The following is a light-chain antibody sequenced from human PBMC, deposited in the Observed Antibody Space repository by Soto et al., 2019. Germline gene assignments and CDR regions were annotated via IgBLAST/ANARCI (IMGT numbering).Light chain of an antibody. CDR3: SAYTARSTLV. CDR1: MRDVGAYNL. V-gene: IGLV2-14*01. CDR2: EVR. J-gene: IGLJ3*02. Sequence: QSVLTQPASVSGSAGQSITISCSGTMRDVGAYNLVSWYQQHPGTAPKLIIYEVRNRPSGISSRFSCSRSGNTASLTISGLQSEDEGEYYCSAYTARSTLVFGGGTKLTVL.